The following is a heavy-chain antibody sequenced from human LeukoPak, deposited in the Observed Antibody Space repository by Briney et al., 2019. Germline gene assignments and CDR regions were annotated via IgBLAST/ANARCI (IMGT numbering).Heavy chain of an antibody. CDR3: ARKTSGYYLHWYFDL. D-gene: IGHD3-22*01. Sequence: GESLKISCKGSGYTFTSYWIGWVRQMPGTGLEWVGIIYPGESETRYSPSFQGQVTISADKSISTAYLQWDSLKASDTAMYYCARKTSGYYLHWYFDLWGRGTLDTVSS. V-gene: IGHV5-51*01. CDR1: GYTFTSYW. CDR2: IYPGESET. J-gene: IGHJ2*01.